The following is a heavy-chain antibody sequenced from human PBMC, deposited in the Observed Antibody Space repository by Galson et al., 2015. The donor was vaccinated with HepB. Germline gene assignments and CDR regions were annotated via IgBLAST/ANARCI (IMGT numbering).Heavy chain of an antibody. V-gene: IGHV4-4*07. CDR3: ARRSSSGWIDY. CDR1: GGSINSNY. D-gene: IGHD6-19*01. CDR2: IYTSGST. Sequence: ETLSLTCIVSGGSINSNYWSWIRQPAGKGLEWIGHIYTSGSTNYNPSLKSRVTMSVDTSKNQFSLKVTSVTAADTAVYYCARRSSSGWIDYWGQGTLVTVSS. J-gene: IGHJ4*02.